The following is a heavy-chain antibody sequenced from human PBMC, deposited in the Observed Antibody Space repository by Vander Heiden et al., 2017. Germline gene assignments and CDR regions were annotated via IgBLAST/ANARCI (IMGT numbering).Heavy chain of an antibody. CDR2: ISNRSSYI. CDR1: GSTFSSYT. J-gene: IGHJ4*02. V-gene: IGHV3-21*01. D-gene: IGHD5-12*01. CDR3: AGGTYSGYDFSAFGY. Sequence: EVQLVEPGGGLVRPGGSLRFSCAASGSTFSSYTLNWVRQARGKGLEWFSSISNRSSYIYYADSMKGRFTIPRDDAKNSLYLQMNSLRAEDTAVYYCAGGTYSGYDFSAFGYWGQGTLVTVSS.